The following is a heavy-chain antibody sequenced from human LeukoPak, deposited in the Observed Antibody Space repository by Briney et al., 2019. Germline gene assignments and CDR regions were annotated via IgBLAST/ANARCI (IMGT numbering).Heavy chain of an antibody. D-gene: IGHD2-21*01. J-gene: IGHJ5*02. CDR1: GYTFTGYY. CDR2: INPNSGGT. Sequence: ASVKVSCKASGYTFTGYYMHWVRQAPGQGLEWMGWINPNSGGTNYAQKFQGRVTMTRDTSISTAYMELSRLISDDTALYYCARGGVSRWLLHWFDHWGQGTLVTVSS. V-gene: IGHV1-2*02. CDR3: ARGGVSRWLLHWFDH.